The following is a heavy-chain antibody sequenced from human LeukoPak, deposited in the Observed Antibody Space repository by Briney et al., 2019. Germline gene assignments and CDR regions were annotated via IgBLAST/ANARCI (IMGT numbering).Heavy chain of an antibody. CDR3: AKGSSVSRPYYFDH. V-gene: IGHV3-30-3*01. D-gene: IGHD3-22*01. CDR2: ISYDGSNK. J-gene: IGHJ4*02. CDR1: GFTFSSYA. Sequence: SGGSLRLSCAASGFTFSSYAMHWVRQAPGKGLEWVAVISYDGSNKYYADSVKGRFTISRDNSKNTLYLQMDSLGAEDTAVYYCAKGSSVSRPYYFDHWGQGTLVTVSS.